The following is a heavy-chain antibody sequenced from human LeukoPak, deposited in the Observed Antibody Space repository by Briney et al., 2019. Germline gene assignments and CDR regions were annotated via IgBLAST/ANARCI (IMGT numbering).Heavy chain of an antibody. D-gene: IGHD3-10*01. CDR3: ARAPSLLLWFGEYFDY. V-gene: IGHV3-30*04. CDR2: ISYDGSNK. Sequence: GRSLRLSCVASGFTFSSYAMHWVRQAPGKGLEWVAVISYDGSNKYYADSVKGRFTISRDNSKNTLYLQMNSLRAEDTAVYYCARAPSLLLWFGEYFDYWGQGTLVTVSS. CDR1: GFTFSSYA. J-gene: IGHJ4*02.